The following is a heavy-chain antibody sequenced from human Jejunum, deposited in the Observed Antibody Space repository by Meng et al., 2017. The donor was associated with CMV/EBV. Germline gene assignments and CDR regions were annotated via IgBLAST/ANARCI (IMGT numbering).Heavy chain of an antibody. V-gene: IGHV3-53*01. D-gene: IGHD3-10*01. CDR3: AREGTGNFDY. Sequence: EVQLVESXXXXXQXXGXXRLSCAASGFTVSCNYMSGVRQAPGKGLEWVSVIYSDGNTYYADSVKGRFTISRDNSKNTLYLQMNSLRAEDTAVYYCAREGTGNFDYWGQGTLVTVSS. CDR1: GFTVSCNY. J-gene: IGHJ4*02. CDR2: IYSDGNT.